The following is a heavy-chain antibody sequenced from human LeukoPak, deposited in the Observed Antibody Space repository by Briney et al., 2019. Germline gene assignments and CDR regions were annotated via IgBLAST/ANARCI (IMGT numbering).Heavy chain of an antibody. CDR1: GGSISSGSNY. CDR3: GGVGRGYRLGYFDS. J-gene: IGHJ4*02. D-gene: IGHD3-16*01. V-gene: IGHV4-61*02. CDR2: IYTSGNT. Sequence: SETLSLTCSVSGGSISSGSNYWSWIRQPAGKGLEWIGRIYTSGNTDYNPSLKSRVTTSVDTSTNEFSLKLSSVTAADTPIYSFGGVGRGYRLGYFDSWGQGILVTVSS.